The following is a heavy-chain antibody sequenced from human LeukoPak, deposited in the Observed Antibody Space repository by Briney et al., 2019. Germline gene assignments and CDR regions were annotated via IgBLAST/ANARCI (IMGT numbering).Heavy chain of an antibody. Sequence: ASVKVSCKASGYTFTSYGISWVRQAPGQGLEWMGWISAYNGNTNYAQKLQGRVTITRNTSISTAYMELSSLRSEDTAVYYCARGPEYSSYVDYWGQGTLVTVSS. CDR1: GYTFTSYG. V-gene: IGHV1-18*01. J-gene: IGHJ4*02. CDR3: ARGPEYSSYVDY. D-gene: IGHD6-6*01. CDR2: ISAYNGNT.